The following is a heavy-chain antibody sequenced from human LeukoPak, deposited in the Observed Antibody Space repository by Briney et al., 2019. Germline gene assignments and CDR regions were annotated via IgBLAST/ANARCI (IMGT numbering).Heavy chain of an antibody. CDR1: GVSISSSNSY. V-gene: IGHV4-39*01. D-gene: IGHD3/OR15-3a*01. CDR2: IYYSGNT. Sequence: SETLSLTCTVSGVSISSSNSYWGWIRQPPGKGLEWIGSIYYSGNTYYNASLKSQVSISIDTSKNQFSLRLTSATAADTAVYYCARQTGSGLFILPGGQGTLVTVSS. J-gene: IGHJ4*02. CDR3: ARQTGSGLFILP.